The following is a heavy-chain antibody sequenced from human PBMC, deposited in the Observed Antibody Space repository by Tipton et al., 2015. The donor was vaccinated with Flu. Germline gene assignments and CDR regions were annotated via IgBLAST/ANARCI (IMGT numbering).Heavy chain of an antibody. CDR2: IYYSGST. Sequence: TLSLTCTVSGGSISSSSYYWGWIRQPPGKGLEWIGSIYYSGSTYYNPSLKSRVTISVDTSKNQFSLKLSSVTAADTAVYYCARIGGDWHMRGWFDPWGQGTLVTVSS. J-gene: IGHJ5*02. CDR3: ARIGGDWHMRGWFDP. CDR1: GGSISSSSYY. D-gene: IGHD2-21*02. V-gene: IGHV4-39*01.